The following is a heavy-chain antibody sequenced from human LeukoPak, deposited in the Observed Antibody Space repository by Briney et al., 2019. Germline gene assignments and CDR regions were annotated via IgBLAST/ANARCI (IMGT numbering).Heavy chain of an antibody. Sequence: SETLSLTCTVSGGSIGSSSYYWGWIRQPPGKGLEWIGSIYYSGSTYYNPSLKSRVTISVDTSKNQFSLKLSSVTAADTAVYYCARHGGPPGIAAEGDYWGQGTLVTVSS. CDR2: IYYSGST. V-gene: IGHV4-39*01. J-gene: IGHJ4*02. CDR1: GGSIGSSSYY. D-gene: IGHD6-13*01. CDR3: ARHGGPPGIAAEGDY.